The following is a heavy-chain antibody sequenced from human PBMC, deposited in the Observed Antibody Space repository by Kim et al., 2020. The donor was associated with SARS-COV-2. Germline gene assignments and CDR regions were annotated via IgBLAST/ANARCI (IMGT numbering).Heavy chain of an antibody. D-gene: IGHD3-3*01. V-gene: IGHV3-23*01. CDR3: AKDYDFWSAYYYDY. J-gene: IGHJ4*02. Sequence: DSVRGRFTISRDNSKNTLYLQMDSLRAEDTAVYYCAKDYDFWSAYYYDYWGQGTLVTVSS.